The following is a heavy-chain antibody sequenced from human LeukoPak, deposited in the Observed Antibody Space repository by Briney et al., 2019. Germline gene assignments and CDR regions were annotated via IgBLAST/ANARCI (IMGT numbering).Heavy chain of an antibody. CDR3: ARGNRGLSPDY. D-gene: IGHD1-14*01. J-gene: IGHJ4*02. V-gene: IGHV3-48*02. Sequence: GGSLRLSCAASGFAFSSYSMNWVRQAPGKGLEWVSYIGTSSSPKYYADSVKGRFTISRDNDKNSIYLQMDSLRDEDMAVYYCARGNRGLSPDYWGQGTLVTVSS. CDR1: GFAFSSYS. CDR2: IGTSSSPK.